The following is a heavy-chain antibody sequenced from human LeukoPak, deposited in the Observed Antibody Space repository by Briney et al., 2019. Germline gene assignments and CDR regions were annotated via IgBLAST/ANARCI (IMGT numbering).Heavy chain of an antibody. CDR1: GGTFSSYA. V-gene: IGHV1-69*04. J-gene: IGHJ4*02. Sequence: GASVKVSCKASGGTFSSYAISWVRQAPGQGLEWMGRIIPILGIANYAQKFQGRVMITADKSTSTAYMELSSLRSEDTAVYYCARDQGMQVATTPNYFDYWGQGTLVTVSS. CDR3: ARDQGMQVATTPNYFDY. D-gene: IGHD5-12*01. CDR2: IIPILGIA.